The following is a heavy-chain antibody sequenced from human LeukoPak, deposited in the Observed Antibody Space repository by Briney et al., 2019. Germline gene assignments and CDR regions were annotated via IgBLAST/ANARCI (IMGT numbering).Heavy chain of an antibody. CDR2: ISGSGGST. D-gene: IGHD1-1*01. J-gene: IGHJ4*02. V-gene: IGHV3-23*01. CDR1: GFTFSSYA. CDR3: AKVGELEGDYFDY. Sequence: GGSLRLSCAAPGFTFSSYAMSWVRQAPGKGLEWVSAISGSGGSTYYADSVKGRFTISRDNSKNTLYLQMNSLRAEDTAVYYCAKVGELEGDYFDYWGQGTLVTVSS.